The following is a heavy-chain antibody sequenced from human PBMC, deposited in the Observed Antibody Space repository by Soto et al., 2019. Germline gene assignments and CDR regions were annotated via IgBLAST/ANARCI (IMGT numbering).Heavy chain of an antibody. Sequence: GASVKASCKASGYTFTCYGISWVRQAPGQGLEWMGWISPYNGNTNYAQKLQGRVTMTTDTSTSTVYMELRSLRSEDTAVYYCARAGHYYDSSGYFDYWGQGTLVTVSS. J-gene: IGHJ4*02. CDR1: GYTFTCYG. CDR3: ARAGHYYDSSGYFDY. V-gene: IGHV1-18*01. D-gene: IGHD3-22*01. CDR2: ISPYNGNT.